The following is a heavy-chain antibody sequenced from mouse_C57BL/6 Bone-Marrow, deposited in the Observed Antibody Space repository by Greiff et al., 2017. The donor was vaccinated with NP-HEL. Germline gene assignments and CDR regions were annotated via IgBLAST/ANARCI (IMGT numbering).Heavy chain of an antibody. Sequence: ESGPGLVKPSQSLSLTCSVTGYYITSGYYWNWIRQFPGNKLEWMGYISYDGSNNYNPSLKNRISITRDTSKNQFFLKLNSVTTEDTATYYCARVGIYYGSTFDYWGQGTTLTVSS. V-gene: IGHV3-6*01. J-gene: IGHJ2*01. D-gene: IGHD1-1*01. CDR1: GYYITSGYY. CDR3: ARVGIYYGSTFDY. CDR2: ISYDGSN.